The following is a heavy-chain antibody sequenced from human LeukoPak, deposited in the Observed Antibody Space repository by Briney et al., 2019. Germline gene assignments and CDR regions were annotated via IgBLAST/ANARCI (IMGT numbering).Heavy chain of an antibody. CDR2: IRGSGGST. D-gene: IGHD3-3*01. J-gene: IGHJ4*02. V-gene: IGHV3-23*01. CDR3: AKGTYYDFWSGYYYFDY. Sequence: QTGGSLRLSCAASGFIFSNYGMNWVRQAPGKGLEWVSAIRGSGGSTYYADSVKGRFTISRDNSKNTMYLQMNSLRAEDRAVYYCAKGTYYDFWSGYYYFDYWGQGTLVTVSS. CDR1: GFIFSNYG.